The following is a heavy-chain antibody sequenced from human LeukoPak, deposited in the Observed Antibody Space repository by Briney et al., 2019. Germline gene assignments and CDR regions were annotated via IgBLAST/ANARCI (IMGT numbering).Heavy chain of an antibody. J-gene: IGHJ5*02. CDR2: TYYRSKWYA. CDR1: GDSVSNNSAA. CDR3: AKDSGFGLNGFDP. D-gene: IGHD3-16*01. Sequence: SQTLSVTCVISGDSVSNNSAAWGWIRQSPSRGLDWLGRTYYRSKWYADHAISVKSRITINPDTSKNQFSLQLNSVTPDDTAVYYCAKDSGFGLNGFDPWGQGTLVTVSS. V-gene: IGHV6-1*01.